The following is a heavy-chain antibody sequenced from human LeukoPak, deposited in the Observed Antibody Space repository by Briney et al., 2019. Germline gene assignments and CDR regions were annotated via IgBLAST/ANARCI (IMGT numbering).Heavy chain of an antibody. V-gene: IGHV1-8*01. J-gene: IGHJ4*02. D-gene: IGHD6-13*01. CDR1: GYTFTSYD. CDR2: MNPNSGNT. CDR3: ARVTSSSWERGDY. Sequence: ASVEVSCKASGYTFTSYDINWVRQATGQGLEWMGWMNPNSGNTGYAQKFQGRVTMTRNTSISTAYMELSSLRSEDTAVYYCARVTSSSWERGDYWGQGTLVTVSS.